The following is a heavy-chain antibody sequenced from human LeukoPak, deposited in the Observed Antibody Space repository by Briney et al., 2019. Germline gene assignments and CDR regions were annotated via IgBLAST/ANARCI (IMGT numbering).Heavy chain of an antibody. CDR1: GGSMSSYY. CDR2: IYYSGST. D-gene: IGHD6-19*01. Sequence: SETLSLTCTVSGGSMSSYYWSWIRQPPGKGLEWIGYIYYSGSTNYDPSLKSRITISVDTSKNQFSLKLSSVTAADTAVYYCARGYSSGWYHAFDIWGQGTMVTVSS. CDR3: ARGYSSGWYHAFDI. V-gene: IGHV4-59*08. J-gene: IGHJ3*02.